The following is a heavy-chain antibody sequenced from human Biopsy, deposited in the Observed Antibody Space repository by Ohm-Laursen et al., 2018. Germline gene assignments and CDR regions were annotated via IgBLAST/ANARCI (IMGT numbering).Heavy chain of an antibody. Sequence: SVKVSCNASRGTFINYAISCVRQTPGQGLEWMGGIIPMFGTANYAQMFQGRVTISADESTSTSYMELSSLTTEDTAIYYCARGPHSGSHSCFDYWGRGTLVTVSS. J-gene: IGHJ4*02. V-gene: IGHV1-69*13. CDR2: IIPMFGTA. CDR1: RGTFINYA. CDR3: ARGPHSGSHSCFDY. D-gene: IGHD1-26*01.